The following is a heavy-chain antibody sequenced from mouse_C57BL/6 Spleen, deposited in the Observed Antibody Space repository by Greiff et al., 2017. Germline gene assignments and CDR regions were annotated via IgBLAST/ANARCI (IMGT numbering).Heavy chain of an antibody. D-gene: IGHD2-12*01. CDR2: ISYDGSN. V-gene: IGHV3-6*01. J-gene: IGHJ2*01. CDR1: GYSITSGYY. Sequence: EVKLVESGPGLVKPSQSLSLTCSVTGYSITSGYYWNWIRQFPGNKPEWMGYISYDGSNNYNPSLKNRISITRDTSKNQFFLKLNSVTTEDTATYYCARTGYSEYYFDYWGQGTTLTVSS. CDR3: ARTGYSEYYFDY.